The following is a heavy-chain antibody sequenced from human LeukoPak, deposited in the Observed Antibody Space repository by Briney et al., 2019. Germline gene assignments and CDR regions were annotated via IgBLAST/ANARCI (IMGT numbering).Heavy chain of an antibody. CDR3: VKESAADATFHFDY. J-gene: IGHJ4*02. Sequence: GGSLRLSCAASGFTFNIFGMHWVRQVPGNGLEWLAVLWADGKTAHYADSVKGRFTISRDGSENTLYLQMNSLRSEDTAVYYCVKESAADATFHFDYWGQGTLVTVSS. V-gene: IGHV3-33*06. CDR1: GFTFNIFG. CDR2: LWADGKTA. D-gene: IGHD6-13*01.